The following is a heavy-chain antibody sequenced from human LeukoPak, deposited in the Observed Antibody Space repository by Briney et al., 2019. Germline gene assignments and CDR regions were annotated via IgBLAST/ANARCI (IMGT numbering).Heavy chain of an antibody. CDR3: AREVGISMIVSEPGFDY. D-gene: IGHD3-22*01. CDR1: GFTFSSYG. CDR2: IWYDGSNK. J-gene: IGHJ4*02. Sequence: GGSLRLSCAASGFTFSSYGMHWVRQAPGKGLEWVAVIWYDGSNKYYADSAKGRFTISRDNSKNTLYLQMNSLRAEDTAVYYCAREVGISMIVSEPGFDYWGQGTLVTVSS. V-gene: IGHV3-33*01.